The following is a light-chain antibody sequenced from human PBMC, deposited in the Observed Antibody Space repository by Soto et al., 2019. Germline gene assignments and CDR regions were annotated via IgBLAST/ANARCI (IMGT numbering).Light chain of an antibody. CDR1: SSDIGDYNY. CDR2: VVS. CDR3: SSYTSDSIYV. J-gene: IGLJ1*01. Sequence: QSALTQPASVSGSPGQSITISCTGTSSDIGDYNYVSWYQHHPGKAPKLMIYVVSNRPSGVSNRFSGSKSGNTASLTISGLQAEDEADYYCSSYTSDSIYVFGTGTQLTVL. V-gene: IGLV2-14*01.